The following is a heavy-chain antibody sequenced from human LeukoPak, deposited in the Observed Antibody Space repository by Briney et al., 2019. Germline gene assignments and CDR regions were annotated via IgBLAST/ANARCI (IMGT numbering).Heavy chain of an antibody. D-gene: IGHD3-22*01. CDR3: ARRFYYYDSSGYPNWYFDL. V-gene: IGHV4-39*01. CDR2: IYYSGST. Sequence: PSETLSLTCTVSGGSISSSSYYWGWIRQPPGKGLEWIGSIYYSGSTYYNPSLKSRVTISVDTSKNQFSLKLSSVTAADTAVYYCARRFYYYDSSGYPNWYFDLWGRGTLVTVSS. CDR1: GGSISSSSYY. J-gene: IGHJ2*01.